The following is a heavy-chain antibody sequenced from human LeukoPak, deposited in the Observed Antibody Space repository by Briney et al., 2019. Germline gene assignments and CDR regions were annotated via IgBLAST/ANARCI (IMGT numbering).Heavy chain of an antibody. CDR1: GFTFSNHG. D-gene: IGHD3-10*01. V-gene: IGHV3-33*01. Sequence: GGSLRLYCAVSGFTFSNHGIHWVRPAPGKGLEWVAVIWSDGGNRYYSDSVKGRLTISRDNSKNAVYLQMNSLRAEDTAVYYCARDFGAGDTFFDSWGQGVLVTVSS. CDR3: ARDFGAGDTFFDS. CDR2: IWSDGGNR. J-gene: IGHJ4*02.